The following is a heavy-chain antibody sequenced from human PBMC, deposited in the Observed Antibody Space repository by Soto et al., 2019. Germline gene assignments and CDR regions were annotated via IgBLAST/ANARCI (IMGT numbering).Heavy chain of an antibody. Sequence: SETLSLTCGVSGYSISSGYYWGWIRQPPGKGLEWIGSIFHSGSTYYNPSLKSRVTISVDTSKNQFSLRLNSVTAADTAVYYCARRYGAGSYGYFQHWGQGTLVTVS. D-gene: IGHD3-10*01. CDR2: IFHSGST. CDR3: ARRYGAGSYGYFQH. CDR1: GYSISSGYY. J-gene: IGHJ1*01. V-gene: IGHV4-38-2*01.